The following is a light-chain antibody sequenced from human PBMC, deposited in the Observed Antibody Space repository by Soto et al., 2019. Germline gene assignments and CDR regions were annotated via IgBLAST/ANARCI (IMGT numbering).Light chain of an antibody. CDR3: SSYKSNNFVI. CDR1: SSDIGDYNY. J-gene: IGLJ2*01. Sequence: QSALTQPASVSGSPGQSITISCTGSSSDIGDYNYVSWYKQHPGKAPKLMIYDVSNRPSGVSNRFSGSKSGNTASLTISGLQADDEAAYYCSSYKSNNFVIFGGGTKLTVL. V-gene: IGLV2-14*03. CDR2: DVS.